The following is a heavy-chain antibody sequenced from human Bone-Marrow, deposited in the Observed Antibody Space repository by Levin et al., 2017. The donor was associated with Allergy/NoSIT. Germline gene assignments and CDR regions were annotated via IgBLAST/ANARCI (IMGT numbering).Heavy chain of an antibody. CDR3: ARTYRSTWYYFDY. V-gene: IGHV3-33*01. CDR2: TWYDGSKE. Sequence: GESLKISCAASGFTFSSYGMHWVRQAPGKGLEWVAVTWYDGSKEYYTDSVKGRFTISRDKSKNTLYLQVNSLRAEDTAVYYCARTYRSTWYYFDYWGQGTLVTVSS. CDR1: GFTFSSYG. J-gene: IGHJ4*02. D-gene: IGHD6-13*01.